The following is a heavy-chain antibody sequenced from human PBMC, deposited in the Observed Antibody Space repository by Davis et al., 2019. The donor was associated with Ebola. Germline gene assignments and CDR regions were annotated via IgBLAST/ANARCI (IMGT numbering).Heavy chain of an antibody. Sequence: AASVKVSCKASGGTFSSYAISWVRQAPGQGLEWMGRIIPILGIANYAQKFQGRVTITADKSTSTAYLEVKSLRSDDTAGYYCARVPLMGSGWDYDFDYWGQGTLVTVSS. CDR3: ARVPLMGSGWDYDFDY. V-gene: IGHV1-69*04. J-gene: IGHJ4*02. D-gene: IGHD6-19*01. CDR2: IIPILGIA. CDR1: GGTFSSYA.